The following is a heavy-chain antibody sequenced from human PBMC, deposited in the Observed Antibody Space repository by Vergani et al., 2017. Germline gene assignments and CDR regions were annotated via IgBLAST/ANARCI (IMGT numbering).Heavy chain of an antibody. CDR1: GGSISSRNYY. J-gene: IGHJ4*02. CDR3: AREGGAYSSSVVDY. Sequence: QVQLQESGPGLVKPSQTLSLTCTVSGGSISSRNYYWSWIRQPAGKGLEWIGRIYSSGSTNYNPSLKSRVTISVDTSKNQFSLKLSSVTAAATAVYYCAREGGAYSSSVVDYWGQGTLVTVSS. D-gene: IGHD6-6*01. CDR2: IYSSGST. V-gene: IGHV4-61*02.